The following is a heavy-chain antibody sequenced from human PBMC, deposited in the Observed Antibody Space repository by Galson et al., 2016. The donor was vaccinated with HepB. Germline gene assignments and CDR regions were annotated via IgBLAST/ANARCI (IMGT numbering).Heavy chain of an antibody. CDR1: GFTFNDYY. CDR2: ISTSGNTI. V-gene: IGHV3-11*04. Sequence: SLRLSCAASGFTFNDYYMSWTRQAPGKGLEWVSYISTSGNTIYYADSVNGRFTISRDTAKRSVYLQMNSLRAEDTAVYYCARDIGDLWSGYSPHFYYWGQGTLVTVSS. D-gene: IGHD3-3*01. CDR3: ARDIGDLWSGYSPHFYY. J-gene: IGHJ4*02.